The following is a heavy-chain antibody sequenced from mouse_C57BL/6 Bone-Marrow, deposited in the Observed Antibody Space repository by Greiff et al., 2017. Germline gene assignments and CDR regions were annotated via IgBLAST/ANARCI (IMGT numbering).Heavy chain of an antibody. Sequence: VQLQQPGAELVKPGDSVKLSCKASGYTFTSYWMHWVKQRPGQGLEWIGMIHPNSGSTNNNEKFTSKATLTVDKSSSTAYMQLSSLTSEDSAVYYCARSRLRPWFAYWGQGTLVTVSA. J-gene: IGHJ3*01. V-gene: IGHV1-64*01. CDR3: ARSRLRPWFAY. CDR1: GYTFTSYW. CDR2: IHPNSGST. D-gene: IGHD2-4*01.